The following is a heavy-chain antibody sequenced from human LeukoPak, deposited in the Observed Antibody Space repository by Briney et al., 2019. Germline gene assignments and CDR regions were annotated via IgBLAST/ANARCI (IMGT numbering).Heavy chain of an antibody. J-gene: IGHJ5*02. D-gene: IGHD1-26*01. CDR3: ARALPGAATAHNWFDP. CDR1: GYTFTIYG. CDR2: ISGFTGAT. V-gene: IGHV1-18*01. Sequence: ASVRVSCKASGYTFTIYGMSWVRQAPGQRLEWMGWISGFTGATNYAQKFQGRLSMTIDTSTNTTYMDLRTVTSDDTAIYYCARALPGAATAHNWFDPWGQGTLVTVSS.